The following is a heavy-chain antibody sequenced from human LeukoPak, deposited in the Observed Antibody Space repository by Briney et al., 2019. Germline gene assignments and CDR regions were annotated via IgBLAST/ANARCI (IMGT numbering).Heavy chain of an antibody. V-gene: IGHV1-18*01. Sequence: GASVKVSCKASGYTFTSYGISWVRQAPGQGLEWMGWISAHNGNTNYARKLQGRVTMTTDTSTSTAYMELRSLRSDDTAVYYCARGSQPTYCSGGSCYSGGGDYYYYYMDVWGKGTTVTISS. CDR2: ISAHNGNT. J-gene: IGHJ6*03. D-gene: IGHD2-15*01. CDR3: ARGSQPTYCSGGSCYSGGGDYYYYYMDV. CDR1: GYTFTSYG.